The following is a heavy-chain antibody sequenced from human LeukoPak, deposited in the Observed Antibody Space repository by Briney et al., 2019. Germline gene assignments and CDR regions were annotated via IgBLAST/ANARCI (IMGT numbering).Heavy chain of an antibody. CDR3: ARADGGYCSSTSCYGPYYFDY. D-gene: IGHD2-2*01. Sequence: SETLSLTCAVYGGSFSGYYWSWIRQPPGKGLEWIGEINHSGSTNYNPSLKSRVTISVDTSKNQFSLKLSSVTAADTAVYYCARADGGYCSSTSCYGPYYFDYWGQGTLVTVSS. CDR1: GGSFSGYY. J-gene: IGHJ4*02. V-gene: IGHV4-34*01. CDR2: INHSGST.